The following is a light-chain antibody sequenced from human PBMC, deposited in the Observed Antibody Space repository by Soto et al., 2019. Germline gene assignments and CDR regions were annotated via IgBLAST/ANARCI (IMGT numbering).Light chain of an antibody. Sequence: EIVLTQSPGTLSLSPGERATLSCRASQSVNNNYVAWYQQKPGQAPRLLIYGASSRATAIPDLFSGSGSWTDFTLTIISLESEDFAVYYCQQYGSSLYTFGQGTKLQIK. CDR3: QQYGSSLYT. CDR2: GAS. V-gene: IGKV3-20*01. J-gene: IGKJ2*01. CDR1: QSVNNNY.